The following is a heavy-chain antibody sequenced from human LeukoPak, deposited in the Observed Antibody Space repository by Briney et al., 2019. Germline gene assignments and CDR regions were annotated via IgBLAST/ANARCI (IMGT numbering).Heavy chain of an antibody. CDR1: GASIRSYY. D-gene: IGHD2-15*01. J-gene: IGHJ3*02. CDR2: IYYSESA. CDR3: ARVGGFPLSAFDI. Sequence: SETLSLTCTVSGASIRSYYWSWIRQPPGKGLEWIGYIYYSESANYNPSLKSRITISVDTSKNQFSLNLNSVTAADTAVYYCARVGGFPLSAFDIWGQGTLVSVSS. V-gene: IGHV4-59*08.